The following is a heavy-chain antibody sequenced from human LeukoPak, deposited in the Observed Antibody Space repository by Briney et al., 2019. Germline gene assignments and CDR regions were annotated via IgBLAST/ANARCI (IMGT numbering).Heavy chain of an antibody. Sequence: SETLSLTCAVYGGSFSGYYWSWIRQPPGKGLEWIGEINHSGSTNYNPSLKSRVTISVDTSKNQFSLKLSSVTAADTAVYYCEIFYYDILTGYYISDYWGQGTLVTVSS. J-gene: IGHJ4*02. V-gene: IGHV4-34*01. CDR1: GGSFSGYY. CDR3: EIFYYDILTGYYISDY. CDR2: INHSGST. D-gene: IGHD3-9*01.